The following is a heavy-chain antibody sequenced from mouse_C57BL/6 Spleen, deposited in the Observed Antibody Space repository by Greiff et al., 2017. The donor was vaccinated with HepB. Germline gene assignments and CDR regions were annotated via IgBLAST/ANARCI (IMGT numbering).Heavy chain of an antibody. D-gene: IGHD1-1*01. V-gene: IGHV1-61*01. CDR3: ARGIYYYGSSYAMDY. CDR1: GYTFTSYW. J-gene: IGHJ4*01. Sequence: QVQLQQPGAELVRPGSSVKLSCKASGYTFTSYWMDWVKQRPGQGLEWIGNIYPSDSETHYNQKFKDKATLTVDKSSSTAYMQLSSLTSEDSAVYYCARGIYYYGSSYAMDYWGQGTSVTVSS. CDR2: IYPSDSET.